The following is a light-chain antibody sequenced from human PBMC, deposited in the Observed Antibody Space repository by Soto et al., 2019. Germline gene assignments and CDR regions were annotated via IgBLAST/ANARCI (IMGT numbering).Light chain of an antibody. V-gene: IGLV2-14*03. CDR2: DVS. CDR3: SSYTSSSTLV. CDR1: SSDVGSYNY. Sequence: QSALTQPASVSGSPGQSITISCTGTSSDVGSYNYVSWYQQHPGKVPKLMIYDVSNRPSGGSNRFSGSKSGNTASLTISGLQAEDEADYYCSSYTSSSTLVFGGGTKVTVL. J-gene: IGLJ2*01.